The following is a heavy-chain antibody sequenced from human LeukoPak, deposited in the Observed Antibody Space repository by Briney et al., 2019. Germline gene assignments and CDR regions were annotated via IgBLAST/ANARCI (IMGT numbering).Heavy chain of an antibody. J-gene: IGHJ5*02. Sequence: GASVKVSCKASGYTFTSYDINWVRQATGQGLEWMGWMRPNSGNTGYAQKFQGRVTMTRNTSISTAYMELSSLRSEDTAVYYCARGSTMVRGVIITSVKNWFDPWGQGTLVTVSS. D-gene: IGHD3-10*01. CDR1: GYTFTSYD. CDR2: MRPNSGNT. V-gene: IGHV1-8*01. CDR3: ARGSTMVRGVIITSVKNWFDP.